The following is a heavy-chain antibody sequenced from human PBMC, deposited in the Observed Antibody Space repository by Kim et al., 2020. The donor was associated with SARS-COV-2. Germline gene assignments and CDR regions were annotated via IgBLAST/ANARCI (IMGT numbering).Heavy chain of an antibody. CDR3: ARGNQTGDSSSWYAGIGYYYYVDV. V-gene: IGHV1-69*04. CDR1: GGTFSSYA. D-gene: IGHD6-13*01. Sequence: SVKVSCKASGGTFSSYAISWVRQAPGQGLEWMGRIIPIFGIANYAQKFQGRVTITADKSTSTAYMELSSLRSEDTAVYYCARGNQTGDSSSWYAGIGYYYYVDVWGKGTTVTVSS. CDR2: IIPIFGIA. J-gene: IGHJ6*03.